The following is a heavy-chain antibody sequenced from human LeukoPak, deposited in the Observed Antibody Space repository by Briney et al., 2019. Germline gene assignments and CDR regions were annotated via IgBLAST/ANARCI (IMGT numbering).Heavy chain of an antibody. CDR3: ARDRAVKGIAAAQGGELDY. CDR2: IYYSGST. V-gene: IGHV4-59*12. CDR1: GGAISPYY. D-gene: IGHD6-13*01. J-gene: IGHJ4*02. Sequence: PSETLSLTCTVSGGAISPYYWSWIRQPPGKGLEWIGYIYYSGSTNYNPSLKSRVTISVDKSKNQFSLKLSSVTAADTAVYYCARDRAVKGIAAAQGGELDYWGQGTLVTVSS.